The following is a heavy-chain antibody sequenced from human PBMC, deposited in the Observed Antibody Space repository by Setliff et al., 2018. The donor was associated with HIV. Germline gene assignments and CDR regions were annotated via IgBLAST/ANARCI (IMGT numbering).Heavy chain of an antibody. CDR2: INPDSGGT. J-gene: IGHJ4*02. CDR1: GYPFTGYY. D-gene: IGHD1-26*01. V-gene: IGHV1-2*02. Sequence: ASVKVSCKALGYPFTGYYYNHWVRQAPGQGLEWMGWINPDSGGTNYAQKFQGRVTVTRDTSISTAYMELRRLRSDDTAVYYCALASIVSTARWNHWGRGTTVTVSS. CDR3: ALASIVSTARWNH.